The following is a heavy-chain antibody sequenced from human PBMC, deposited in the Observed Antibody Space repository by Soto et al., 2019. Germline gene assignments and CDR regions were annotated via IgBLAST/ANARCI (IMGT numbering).Heavy chain of an antibody. CDR1: GGSISSGGYY. V-gene: IGHV4-31*03. D-gene: IGHD6-19*01. CDR2: IYYSGSA. CDR3: ARGGTPSGYSSGWANWFDP. J-gene: IGHJ5*02. Sequence: SETLSLTCTVSGGSISSGGYYWSWIRQHPGKGLEWIGYIYYSGSAYYNPSLKSRVTISVDTSKNQFSLKLSSVTAADTAVYYCARGGTPSGYSSGWANWFDPWGQGTLVTVSS.